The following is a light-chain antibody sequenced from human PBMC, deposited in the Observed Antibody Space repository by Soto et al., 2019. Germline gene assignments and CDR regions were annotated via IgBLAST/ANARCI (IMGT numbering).Light chain of an antibody. CDR3: QHYNSYSEA. CDR2: KAS. V-gene: IGKV1-5*03. J-gene: IGKJ1*01. CDR1: ESISSW. Sequence: DIQVTQSPATLLLYLLDIVTITCRASESISSWLAWYQQKPGKAPNLLIYKASHLENGVPSRFSGSGSGTEFTLTISSLQPDDFATYYCQHYNSYSEAFGQGTKVDI.